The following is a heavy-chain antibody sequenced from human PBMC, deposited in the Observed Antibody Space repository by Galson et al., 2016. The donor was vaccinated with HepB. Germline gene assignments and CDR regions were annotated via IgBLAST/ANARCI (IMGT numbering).Heavy chain of an antibody. CDR2: IHYSGST. J-gene: IGHJ3*02. V-gene: IGHV4-59*08. Sequence: LSLTCSVSGGSINNYYWNWIRQPPGKGLEWIGYIHYSGSTNYNPSLKSRVTLSTDTSKNQFSLKLTSVTAADTAVYFCARQTSVLTGSAFDIWGQGTMVTVSS. D-gene: IGHD4-23*01. CDR1: GGSINNYY. CDR3: ARQTSVLTGSAFDI.